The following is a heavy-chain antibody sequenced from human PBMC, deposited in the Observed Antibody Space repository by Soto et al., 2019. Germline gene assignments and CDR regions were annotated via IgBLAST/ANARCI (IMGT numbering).Heavy chain of an antibody. CDR3: ARERTFTMVRGFDY. D-gene: IGHD3-10*01. CDR2: ISYDGSNK. Sequence: QVQLVESGGGVVQPGRSLRLSCAASGFTFSSYAMHWVRQAPGKGLEWVAVISYDGSNKYYADSVKGRFTISRDNSKNTLYLQMNSLRAEDTAVYYCARERTFTMVRGFDYWCQGTLVTVSS. J-gene: IGHJ4*02. V-gene: IGHV3-30-3*01. CDR1: GFTFSSYA.